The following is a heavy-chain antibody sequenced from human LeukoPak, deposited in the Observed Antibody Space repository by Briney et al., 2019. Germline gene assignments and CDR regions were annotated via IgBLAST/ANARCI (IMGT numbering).Heavy chain of an antibody. D-gene: IGHD3-16*01. V-gene: IGHV3-21*01. CDR1: GFTFSSYS. J-gene: IGHJ4*02. Sequence: PGGSLRLSCAASGFTFSSYSMNWVRQAPGKGLEWVSSISSSSSYIYYADSVKGRFTISRDNSKNTLYLQMNSLRAEDTAVYYCAGDTPPGGDYYFDYWGQGTLVIVSS. CDR2: ISSSSSYI. CDR3: AGDTPPGGDYYFDY.